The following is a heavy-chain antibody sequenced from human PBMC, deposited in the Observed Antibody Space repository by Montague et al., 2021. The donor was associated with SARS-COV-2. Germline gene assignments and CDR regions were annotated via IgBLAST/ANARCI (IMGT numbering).Heavy chain of an antibody. J-gene: IGHJ4*02. CDR2: ISSSGSDI. CDR3: AAHGDY. CDR1: GFTFSSYN. Sequence: SLILSCAASGFTFSSYNMHWVRQAPGKGLEWVSSISSSGSDIHYADSVKGRFTISRDNARNSLYLQMNSLTAEDTAVYYCAAHGDYWGQGILVTVSS. V-gene: IGHV3-21*01. D-gene: IGHD1-26*01.